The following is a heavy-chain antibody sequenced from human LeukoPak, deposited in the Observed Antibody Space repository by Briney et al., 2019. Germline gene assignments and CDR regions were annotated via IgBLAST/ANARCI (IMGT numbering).Heavy chain of an antibody. CDR2: ISGSGCST. V-gene: IGHV3-23*01. CDR3: ATVGAYCSSNSCYDY. J-gene: IGHJ4*02. D-gene: IGHD2-2*01. CDR1: GFAFTSSA. Sequence: GESLRFSCAASGFAFTSSAMSWVRQAPGKWLEWVSGISGSGCSTYYADSVKGRFTISRDNSQKTLNLQMNSLRAEDTALYYCATVGAYCSSNSCYDYWGQGTLVTVSS.